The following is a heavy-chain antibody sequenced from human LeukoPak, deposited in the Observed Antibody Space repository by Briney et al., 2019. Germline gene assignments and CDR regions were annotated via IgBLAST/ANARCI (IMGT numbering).Heavy chain of an antibody. V-gene: IGHV3-23*01. CDR1: GFTFSSYG. D-gene: IGHD6-19*01. CDR3: ARSSGWYDY. J-gene: IGHJ4*02. CDR2: ISGSASST. Sequence: GGSLRLSCAASGFTFSSYGMRWVRQAPGWGLEWVSAISGSASSTYYADSVKGRFTISRDNAKNTLYLQMNSLRAEDTAVYYCARSSGWYDYWGQGTLVTVSS.